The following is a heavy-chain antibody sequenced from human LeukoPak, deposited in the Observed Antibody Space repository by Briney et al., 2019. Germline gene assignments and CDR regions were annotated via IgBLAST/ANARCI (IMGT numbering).Heavy chain of an antibody. Sequence: GGSLRLSCAASGFTFSSYAMSWVRQAPGKGLQWVAGISDRGGSTNYADSVKGRFTISRDNSKNTLFLQMNSLRAEDTALYYCAKGSSGYFFDLWGQGTLVTVSS. D-gene: IGHD3-22*01. V-gene: IGHV3-23*01. J-gene: IGHJ4*02. CDR1: GFTFSSYA. CDR3: AKGSSGYFFDL. CDR2: ISDRGGST.